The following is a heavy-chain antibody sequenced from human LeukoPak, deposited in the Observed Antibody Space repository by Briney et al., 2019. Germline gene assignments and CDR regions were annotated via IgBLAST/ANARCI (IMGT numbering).Heavy chain of an antibody. J-gene: IGHJ3*02. D-gene: IGHD5-18*01. CDR2: VSGYNGIT. Sequence: ASVKVSCKAPGYTFTYYGINWVRLAPGQGLEWMGWVSGYNGITRFAQNFQGRLTMTTDTSTSTAYMELRRLRSDDTAVYYCAREVDSSMVNAFDIWGQGTLVTVSS. CDR1: GYTFTYYG. CDR3: AREVDSSMVNAFDI. V-gene: IGHV1-18*01.